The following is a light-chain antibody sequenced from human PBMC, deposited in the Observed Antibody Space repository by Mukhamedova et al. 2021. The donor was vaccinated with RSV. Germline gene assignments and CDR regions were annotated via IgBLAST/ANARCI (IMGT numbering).Light chain of an antibody. CDR3: QQASTFPFT. CDR2: TAS. J-gene: IGKJ3*01. V-gene: IGKV1-12*01. Sequence: WYQRRVHGKAPKLLIYTASSLQSGVPSRFSGRGSGTDFTLTISSLQPEAFATYYCQQASTFPFTFGPGTKVDNK.